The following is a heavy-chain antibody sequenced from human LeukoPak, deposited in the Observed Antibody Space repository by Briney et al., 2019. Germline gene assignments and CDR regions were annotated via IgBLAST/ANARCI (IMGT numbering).Heavy chain of an antibody. CDR2: ITWNSGII. CDR1: GFTFSDYY. CDR3: TKAVGEYEEKDGFDI. Sequence: PGGSLRLSCAASGFTFSDYYMSWIRQAPGKGLEWVSGITWNSGIIGYADSVKGRFTISRDNAKKSLYLQMNSLRAEDMAFYYCTKAVGEYEEKDGFDIWGQGTLVTVSS. J-gene: IGHJ3*02. V-gene: IGHV3-9*03. D-gene: IGHD3-10*01.